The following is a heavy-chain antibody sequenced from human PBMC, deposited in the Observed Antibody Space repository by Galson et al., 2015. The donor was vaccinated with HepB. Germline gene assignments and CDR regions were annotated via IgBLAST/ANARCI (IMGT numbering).Heavy chain of an antibody. CDR1: GGTFSSYA. V-gene: IGHV1-69*06. D-gene: IGHD6-19*01. CDR2: IIPIFGTA. J-gene: IGHJ4*02. CDR3: ARSAPEQWLVPLPLDY. Sequence: SVKVSCKASGGTFSSYAISWVRQAPGQGLEWMGGIIPIFGTANYAQKFQGRVTITADKSTSTAYMELSSLRSEDTAVYYCARSAPEQWLVPLPLDYWGQGTLVTVSS.